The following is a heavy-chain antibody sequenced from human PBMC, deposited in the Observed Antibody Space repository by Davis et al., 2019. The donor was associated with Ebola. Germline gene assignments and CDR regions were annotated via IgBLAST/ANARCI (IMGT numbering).Heavy chain of an antibody. CDR1: GGSISSSNW. CDR3: ARASLAPGPMDA. CDR2: IYHSGST. V-gene: IGHV4-4*02. Sequence: MPSETLSLTCAVSGGSISSSNWWSWVRQPPGKGLEWIGEIYHSGSTNYNPSLKSRVTISVDKSKNQFSLKLSSVTAADTAVYYCARASLAPGPMDAWGQGTTVTVSS. J-gene: IGHJ6*02. D-gene: IGHD3-10*01.